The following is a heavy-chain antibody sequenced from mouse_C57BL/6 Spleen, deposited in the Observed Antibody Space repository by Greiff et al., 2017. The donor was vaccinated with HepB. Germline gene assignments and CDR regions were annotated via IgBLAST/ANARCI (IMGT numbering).Heavy chain of an antibody. CDR3: ARELGGAMDY. J-gene: IGHJ4*01. V-gene: IGHV5-12*01. D-gene: IGHD4-1*01. CDR2: ISNGGGST. Sequence: DVQLVESGGGLVQPGGSLKLSCAASGFTFSDYYMYWVRQTPEKRLEWVAYISNGGGSTYYPDTVKGRFTISRDNAKNTLYLQMSRLKSEDTAMYYCARELGGAMDYWGQGTSVTVSS. CDR1: GFTFSDYY.